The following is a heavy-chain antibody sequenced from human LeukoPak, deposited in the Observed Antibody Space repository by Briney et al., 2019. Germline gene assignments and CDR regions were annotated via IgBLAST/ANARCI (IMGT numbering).Heavy chain of an antibody. Sequence: GGSLRLSCAASGFTFSSYEMNWVRQAPGKGLEWVSYISSSGSTIYYADSVKGRFTISRDNAKNSLYLQMNSLRAEDTAVYYCARRSGIAVAGAFDYWGQGTLVTVSS. D-gene: IGHD6-19*01. CDR2: ISSSGSTI. CDR1: GFTFSSYE. CDR3: ARRSGIAVAGAFDY. J-gene: IGHJ4*02. V-gene: IGHV3-48*03.